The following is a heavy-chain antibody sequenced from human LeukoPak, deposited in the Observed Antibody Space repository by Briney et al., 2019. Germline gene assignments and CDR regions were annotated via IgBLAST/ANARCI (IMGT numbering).Heavy chain of an antibody. V-gene: IGHV3-23*01. CDR1: GFTFSSYA. J-gene: IGHJ3*02. D-gene: IGHD4-17*01. CDR2: ISGSGGRT. Sequence: GGSLRLSCAASGFTFSSYAMSWVRQAPGKGLEWVSAISGSGGRTYYAESVKGRFTISRDNSKTTLSLKMNSLRAEDTAVYYCAKGGWDSGDYVDAFDIWGQGKMVTVSS. CDR3: AKGGWDSGDYVDAFDI.